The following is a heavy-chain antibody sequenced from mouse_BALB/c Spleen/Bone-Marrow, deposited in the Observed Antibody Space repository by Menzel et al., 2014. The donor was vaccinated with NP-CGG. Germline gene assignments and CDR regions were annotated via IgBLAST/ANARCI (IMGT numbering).Heavy chain of an antibody. CDR3: ARWEYYAMDF. D-gene: IGHD4-1*01. CDR1: GFNIKDTY. V-gene: IGHV14-3*02. Sequence: EVQLQQSGAELVKPGASVKLSCTASGFNIKDTYMHWVKQRPEQGLEWIGRIDPANGNTKYDPKFQGKATITADTSSNTAFLQPRSLTSEDTAVYYCARWEYYAMDFWGQGTSVTVSS. CDR2: IDPANGNT. J-gene: IGHJ4*01.